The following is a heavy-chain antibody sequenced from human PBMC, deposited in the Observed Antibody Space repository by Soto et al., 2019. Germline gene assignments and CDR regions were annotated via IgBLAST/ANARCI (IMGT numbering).Heavy chain of an antibody. V-gene: IGHV1-8*01. J-gene: IGHJ4*02. Sequence: QVQLVQAGAEVKKPGASVKVSCQTSGYNFSAYYFTWVRQAAGQGPEWMGWLNPRNGQTGYVQKFRGRVTMTRDTSIATVYLELSRLTYADTAIYFCARETDTSMVDYWGQGTLVTVSS. CDR2: LNPRNGQT. CDR1: GYNFSAYY. D-gene: IGHD5-18*01. CDR3: ARETDTSMVDY.